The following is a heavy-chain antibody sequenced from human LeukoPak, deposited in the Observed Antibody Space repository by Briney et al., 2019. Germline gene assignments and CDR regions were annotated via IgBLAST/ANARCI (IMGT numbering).Heavy chain of an antibody. J-gene: IGHJ4*02. CDR2: IYYSGST. Sequence: SETLSLTCTVSGGSISSYYWSWIRQPPGKGLEWIGYIYYSGSTNYNPSLKSRVTISVDTSKNQFSLKLSSVTAADTAVYYCARGALLWFGDKMEYYFDYWGQGTLLTVSS. V-gene: IGHV4-59*01. CDR1: GGSISSYY. CDR3: ARGALLWFGDKMEYYFDY. D-gene: IGHD3-10*01.